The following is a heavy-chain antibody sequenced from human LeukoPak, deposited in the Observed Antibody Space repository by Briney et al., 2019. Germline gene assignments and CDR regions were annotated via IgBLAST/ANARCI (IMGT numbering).Heavy chain of an antibody. CDR2: ISSSSSYI. CDR1: GFTFSSYS. J-gene: IGHJ3*02. D-gene: IGHD1-26*01. CDR3: ASGPIVGATRSAFDI. Sequence: GGSLRLSCAASGFTFSSYSMNWVRQAPGKGLEWVSSISSSSSYIYYADSVKGRFTISRDNAKNSLYLQMNSLRAEDTAVYYCASGPIVGATRSAFDIWGQGTMVTVSS. V-gene: IGHV3-21*01.